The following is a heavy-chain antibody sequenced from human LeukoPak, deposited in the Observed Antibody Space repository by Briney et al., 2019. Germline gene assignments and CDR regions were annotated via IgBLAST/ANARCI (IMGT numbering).Heavy chain of an antibody. CDR3: ARRDNYDY. D-gene: IGHD2-15*01. CDR2: ITSDGSST. J-gene: IGHJ4*02. Sequence: PGGSLRLSCAASGFTFSSYFMDWVRQVPGKGLLWVSRITSDGSSTGYADSVKGRFTISRDNAKNTLYLQMSSLRAEDTAVYYCARRDNYDYWGQGTLVTVSS. CDR1: GFTFSSYF. V-gene: IGHV3-74*01.